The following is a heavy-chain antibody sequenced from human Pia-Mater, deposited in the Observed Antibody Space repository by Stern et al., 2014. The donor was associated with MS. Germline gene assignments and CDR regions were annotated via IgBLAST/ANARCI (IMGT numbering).Heavy chain of an antibody. CDR2: IYYGRRP. V-gene: IGHV4-30-2*01. J-gene: IGHJ5*02. D-gene: IGHD2-2*01. CDR3: ARGRSRVHPPLDP. Sequence: QVQLEESGSGLMKPSHTLSLTCRVSGYTFTSAAFSWPWHPQGPGKGLEGIVYIYYGRRPLSNPSPRRRVNIYVHSTQNQFSLRLNSVTAADTAVYYCARGRSRVHPPLDPWGQGTLVTVSS. CDR1: GYTFTSAAFS.